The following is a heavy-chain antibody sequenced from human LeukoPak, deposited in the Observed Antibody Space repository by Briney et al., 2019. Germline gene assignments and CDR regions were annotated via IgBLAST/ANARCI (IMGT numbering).Heavy chain of an antibody. V-gene: IGHV4-30-4*08. D-gene: IGHD2-2*01. CDR2: IYYSGST. CDR3: ARDVGYCSSTSCYAANAFDI. CDR1: GFTFSDYY. Sequence: LRLSCAASGFTFSDYYMSWIRQPPGKGLEWIGYIYYSGSTYYNPSLKSRVTISVDTSKNQFSLKLSSVTAADTAVYYCARDVGYCSSTSCYAANAFDIWGQGTMVTVSS. J-gene: IGHJ3*02.